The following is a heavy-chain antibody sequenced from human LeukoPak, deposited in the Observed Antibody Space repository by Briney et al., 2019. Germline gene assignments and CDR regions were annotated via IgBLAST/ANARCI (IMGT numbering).Heavy chain of an antibody. CDR3: AKGVGSSWYFDN. D-gene: IGHD6-13*01. Sequence: TGGSLRLSCAASGFSFSIYAMNWVRQAPGKGLEWVSSVSGSGGETHSTDSAKGRFTISRDNSNNTLYLQMNSLRAEDTAVYYCAKGVGSSWYFDNWGQGTLVTVSS. V-gene: IGHV3-23*01. J-gene: IGHJ4*02. CDR2: VSGSGGET. CDR1: GFSFSIYA.